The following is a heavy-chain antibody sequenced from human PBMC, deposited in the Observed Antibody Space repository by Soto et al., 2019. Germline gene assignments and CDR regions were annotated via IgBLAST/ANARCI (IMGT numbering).Heavy chain of an antibody. D-gene: IGHD2-15*01. CDR3: ATSSLEGGLHYYYYYYGMDV. CDR2: INPSGGST. CDR1: GYTFTSYY. Sequence: QVQLVQSGAEVKKPGASVKVSCKASGYTFTSYYMHWVRQAPGQGLEWMGIINPSGGSTSYAQKFQGRVTMTRDTSTSTVYRELSSLRSEDTAVYYCATSSLEGGLHYYYYYYGMDVWGQGTTVTVSS. J-gene: IGHJ6*02. V-gene: IGHV1-46*01.